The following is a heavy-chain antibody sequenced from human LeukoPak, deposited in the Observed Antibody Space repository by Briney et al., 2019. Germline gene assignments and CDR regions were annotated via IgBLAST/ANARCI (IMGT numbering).Heavy chain of an antibody. Sequence: GGSLGLSCAASGFTFRNYVIHWVRQAPGKGLEWVSYISSSGSTIYYADSVKGRFTISRDNAKNSLYLQMNSLRAEDTAVYYCARDPPYYDFWSGPTPYYFDYWGQGTLVTVSS. CDR3: ARDPPYYDFWSGPTPYYFDY. CDR1: GFTFRNYV. CDR2: ISSSGSTI. D-gene: IGHD3-3*01. J-gene: IGHJ4*02. V-gene: IGHV3-48*04.